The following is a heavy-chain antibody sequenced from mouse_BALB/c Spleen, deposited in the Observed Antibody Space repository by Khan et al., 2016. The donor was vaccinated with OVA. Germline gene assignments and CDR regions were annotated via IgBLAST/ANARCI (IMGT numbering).Heavy chain of an antibody. CDR1: GYTFTDYI. Sequence: QVQLQQSGPELVKPGASVKMSCKASGYTFTDYIMSWVKQRTGQGLEWIGEIYPGSGSTYYNEKFKGKATLTADTSSNTAYMHLSSLTSEDSAVYFSARSPYGNSFAYWGQGTLVTVSA. CDR2: IYPGSGST. CDR3: ARSPYGNSFAY. D-gene: IGHD2-1*01. V-gene: IGHV1-77*01. J-gene: IGHJ3*01.